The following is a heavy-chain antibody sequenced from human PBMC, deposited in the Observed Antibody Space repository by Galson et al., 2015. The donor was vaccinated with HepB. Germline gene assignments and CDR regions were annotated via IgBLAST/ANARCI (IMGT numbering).Heavy chain of an antibody. CDR1: GYTFTSYY. J-gene: IGHJ4*02. D-gene: IGHD2-2*01. CDR2: INPSGDSA. Sequence: SVKVSCKASGYTFTSYYMFWVRQAPGQGLEWMGLINPSGDSATYSQKFQGTVTMTRDTSTSTVYMELSSLRSEDTAVYYCARYSSTMAFDYCGQGTLVTVSS. V-gene: IGHV1-46*01. CDR3: ARYSSTMAFDY.